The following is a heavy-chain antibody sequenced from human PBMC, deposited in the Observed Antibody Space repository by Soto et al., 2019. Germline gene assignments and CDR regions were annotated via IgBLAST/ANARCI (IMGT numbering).Heavy chain of an antibody. CDR2: IYPDDSDT. Sequence: GESLKISCKGSGYRFNNYWIVWVRQTPGKGLEWMGIIYPDDSDTRYSPPFQGQVTISADKSINTAYLQWTSLTASDTAMYYCARCTYDVLTGYNSRAFDVWGQGTMVTVSS. V-gene: IGHV5-51*01. J-gene: IGHJ3*01. CDR3: ARCTYDVLTGYNSRAFDV. CDR1: GYRFNNYW. D-gene: IGHD3-9*01.